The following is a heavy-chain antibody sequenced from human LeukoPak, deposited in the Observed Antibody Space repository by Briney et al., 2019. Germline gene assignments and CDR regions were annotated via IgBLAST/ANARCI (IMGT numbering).Heavy chain of an antibody. V-gene: IGHV3-7*03. D-gene: IGHD3-10*01. J-gene: IGHJ6*04. CDR2: IKQDGSEK. Sequence: PGGSLRLSCAASGFTFSSYWMSWVRQAPGKGLEWVANIKQDGSEKYYVDSVKGRFTISRDNAKNSLYPQMNSLRAEDTAVYYCARDSCLTMVRGVIVYYYYYGMDVWGKGTTVTVSS. CDR3: ARDSCLTMVRGVIVYYYYYGMDV. CDR1: GFTFSSYW.